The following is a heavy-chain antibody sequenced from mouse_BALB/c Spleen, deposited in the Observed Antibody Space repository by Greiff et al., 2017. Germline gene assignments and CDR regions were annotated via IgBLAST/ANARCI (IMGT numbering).Heavy chain of an antibody. J-gene: IGHJ4*01. D-gene: IGHD1-1*01. CDR2: INPSNGGT. CDR1: GYTFTSYY. V-gene: IGHV1S81*02. CDR3: SYYGSLYAMDY. Sequence: VQLQQSGAELVKPGASVKLSCKASGYTFTSYYMYWVKQRPGQGLEWIGEINPSNGGTNFNEKFKSKATLTVDKSSSTAYMQLSSLTSEDSAVYYCSYYGSLYAMDYWGQGTSVTVSS.